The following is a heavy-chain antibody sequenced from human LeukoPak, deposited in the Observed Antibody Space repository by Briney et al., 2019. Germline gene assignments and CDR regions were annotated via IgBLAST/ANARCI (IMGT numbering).Heavy chain of an antibody. Sequence: ASETLSLTCAVYGGSFSGYYWSWIRQPPGKGLEWIGEINHSGSTNYNPSLKSRVTISVDTSKNQFSLKPSSVTAADTAVYYCARGRRGMVRGVIDYWGQGTLVTVSS. J-gene: IGHJ4*02. CDR1: GGSFSGYY. V-gene: IGHV4-34*01. CDR3: ARGRRGMVRGVIDY. D-gene: IGHD3-10*01. CDR2: INHSGST.